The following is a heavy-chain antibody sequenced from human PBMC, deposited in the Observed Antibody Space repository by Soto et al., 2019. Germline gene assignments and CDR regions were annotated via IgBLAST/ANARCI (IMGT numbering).Heavy chain of an antibody. J-gene: IGHJ6*02. D-gene: IGHD4-17*01. CDR3: AGGAVTSPYYYYGMDV. CDR2: IYPGDSDT. V-gene: IGHV5-51*01. CDR1: GYSFTSYW. Sequence: PGESLKISCQGSGYSFTSYWIGWVRQMPGKGLEWMGIIYPGDSDTRYSPSFQGQVTISADKSISTAYLQWSSLKASDTAMYYCAGGAVTSPYYYYGMDVWGQGTTVTVSS.